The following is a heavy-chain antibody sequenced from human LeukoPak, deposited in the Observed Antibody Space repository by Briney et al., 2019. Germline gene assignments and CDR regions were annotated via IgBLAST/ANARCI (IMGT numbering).Heavy chain of an antibody. CDR3: AKVLGFPNWFDP. D-gene: IGHD2/OR15-2a*01. CDR1: GFTFSSYA. Sequence: GGSLRLSCAASGFTFSSYAVSWVRQAPGKGLEWVSAISGSGGSTYYADSVKGRFTISRDNSKNTLYLQMNSLRAEDTAVYYCAKVLGFPNWFDPWGQGTLVTVSS. J-gene: IGHJ5*02. V-gene: IGHV3-23*01. CDR2: ISGSGGST.